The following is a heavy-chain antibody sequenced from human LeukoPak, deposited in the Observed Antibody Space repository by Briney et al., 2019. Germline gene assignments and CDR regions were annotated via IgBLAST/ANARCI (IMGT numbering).Heavy chain of an antibody. J-gene: IGHJ3*02. CDR1: GYTFTGYY. Sequence: GASVKVSCKASGYTFTGYYMHWVRQAPGQGLEWMGWMNPNSGGTNYAQKFQGRVTMTRDTSISTAYMGLTRLTSDDTAVYYCARGGGYCSGGSCYDAFDIWGQGTMVTVSS. CDR3: ARGGGYCSGGSCYDAFDI. CDR2: MNPNSGGT. D-gene: IGHD2-15*01. V-gene: IGHV1-2*02.